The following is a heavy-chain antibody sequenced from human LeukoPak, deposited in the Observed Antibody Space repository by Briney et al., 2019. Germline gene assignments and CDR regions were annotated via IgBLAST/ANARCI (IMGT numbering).Heavy chain of an antibody. Sequence: GGSLRLSCAASGFTLNNYVMDWVRQAPGKGRVWVSRLNSDGGITSYAGSVKGRFTISRDNAKNTLDLQMNSLRADDTAVYCCVRYANFKIDYWGQGTLVTVSS. V-gene: IGHV3-74*01. J-gene: IGHJ4*02. CDR3: VRYANFKIDY. CDR2: LNSDGGIT. CDR1: GFTLNNYV. D-gene: IGHD2-2*01.